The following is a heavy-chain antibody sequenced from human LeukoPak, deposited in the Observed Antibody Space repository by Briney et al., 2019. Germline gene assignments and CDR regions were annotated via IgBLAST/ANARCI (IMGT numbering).Heavy chain of an antibody. J-gene: IGHJ3*02. Sequence: SETPSLTCTVSGGSISRYYWNLIRQPPGNGLEWIGYIYYSGSTNYNPSLKSRVTISVDTSKNQFSLKLSSVTAADTAVYYCARGFYGDYLFDAFDMWGQGTMVTVSS. D-gene: IGHD4-17*01. CDR2: IYYSGST. CDR3: ARGFYGDYLFDAFDM. V-gene: IGHV4-59*01. CDR1: GGSISRYY.